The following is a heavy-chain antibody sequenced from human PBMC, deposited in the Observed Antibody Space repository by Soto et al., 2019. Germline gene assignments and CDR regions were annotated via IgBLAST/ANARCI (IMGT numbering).Heavy chain of an antibody. J-gene: IGHJ5*02. CDR2: IIPILGIA. CDR1: GGTFSSYT. V-gene: IGHV1-69*02. CDR3: ARTTYYYDSSGYHRTYNWFDP. D-gene: IGHD3-22*01. Sequence: KVSGKGAGGTFSSYTISWVRKEPGQGLEWMGRIIPILGIANYAQKFQGRVTITADKSTSTAYMELSSLRSEDTAVYYCARTTYYYDSSGYHRTYNWFDPWGQGTLVTVSS.